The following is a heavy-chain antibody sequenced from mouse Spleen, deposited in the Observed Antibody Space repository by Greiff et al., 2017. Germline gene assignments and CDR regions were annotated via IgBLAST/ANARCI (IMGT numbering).Heavy chain of an antibody. D-gene: IGHD4-1*01. J-gene: IGHJ2*01. CDR3: ARRNWDFDD. Sequence: VQLQQSGPELVKPGASVKISCKVSGYTFTDFNMNWVRQSHGKRHEWIGDINTNNGGTSYNQKFKDKATLTADKSSSTAYMEIRSLTSKDSAVYYCARRNWDFDDWGQGTTLTVSS. CDR2: INTNNGGT. CDR1: GYTFTDFN. V-gene: IGHV1-26*01.